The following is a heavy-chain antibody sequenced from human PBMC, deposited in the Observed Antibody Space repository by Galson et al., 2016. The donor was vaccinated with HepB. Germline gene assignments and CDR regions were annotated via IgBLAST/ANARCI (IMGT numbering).Heavy chain of an antibody. D-gene: IGHD3-10*01. CDR2: IHYSGST. V-gene: IGHV4-61*01. Sequence: ETLSLTCTVSGVSVSSGSYYWSWIRQPPGKGLEWIGCIHYSGSTKYNPSLKSRVTISVDTSKNQFSLKLSSVSAADTAVYYCARDRSQDWFDSWGQGTLVTVSS. CDR3: ARDRSQDWFDS. CDR1: GVSVSSGSYY. J-gene: IGHJ5*01.